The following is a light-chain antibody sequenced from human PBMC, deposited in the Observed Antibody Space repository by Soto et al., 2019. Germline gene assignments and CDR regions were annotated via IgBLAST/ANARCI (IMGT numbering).Light chain of an antibody. CDR2: EVS. CDR3: SSYTSSTTWA. CDR1: SNDIGRYKF. V-gene: IGLV2-14*01. J-gene: IGLJ3*02. Sequence: QSALTQPASVSGSPGQSITISCTGTSNDIGRYKFVSWYQQYPDKAPKLMIYEVSNRPPGVSDRFSGSKSGKTASLTISGLQAEDEADYYCSSYTSSTTWAFGGGTK.